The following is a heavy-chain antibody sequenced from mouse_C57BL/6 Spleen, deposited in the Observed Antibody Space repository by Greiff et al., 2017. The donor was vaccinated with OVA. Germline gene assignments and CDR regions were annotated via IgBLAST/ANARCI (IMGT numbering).Heavy chain of an antibody. D-gene: IGHD1-1*01. J-gene: IGHJ2*01. Sequence: VQLQQSGAELVKPGASVKLSCTASGFNIKDYYMHWVKQRPEQGLEWIGRIDPEDGETKYAPKFQGKATITADTSSNTAYLPRSSLTPEDTAVYYGASFDYGSPFFDYWGQGTTLTVSS. V-gene: IGHV14-2*01. CDR2: IDPEDGET. CDR3: ASFDYGSPFFDY. CDR1: GFNIKDYY.